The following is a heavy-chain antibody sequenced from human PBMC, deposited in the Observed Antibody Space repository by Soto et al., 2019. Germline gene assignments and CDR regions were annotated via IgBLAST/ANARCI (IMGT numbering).Heavy chain of an antibody. CDR1: GFTFSSYA. Sequence: PVGSLRLSCAASGFTFSSYAMSWVRQAPGKGLEWVSAISGSGGSTYYADSVKGRFTISRDNSKNTLCLQMNSLRAEDTAVYYCAKGLAAPIDYWGQGTLVTVSS. D-gene: IGHD6-13*01. CDR3: AKGLAAPIDY. V-gene: IGHV3-23*01. J-gene: IGHJ4*02. CDR2: ISGSGGST.